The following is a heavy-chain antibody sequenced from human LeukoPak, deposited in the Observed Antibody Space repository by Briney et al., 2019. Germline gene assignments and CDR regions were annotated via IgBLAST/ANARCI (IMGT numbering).Heavy chain of an antibody. CDR1: GGSISSYY. D-gene: IGHD3-3*01. CDR2: IYYSGST. J-gene: IGHJ4*02. CDR3: ALYDFWSGEDY. Sequence: SETLSLTCTVSGGSISSYYWSWIRQPSGKGLEWIGYIYYSGSTNYNPSLKSRVTISVDTSKNQFSLKLSSVTAADTAVYYCALYDFWSGEDYWGQGTLVTVSS. V-gene: IGHV4-59*01.